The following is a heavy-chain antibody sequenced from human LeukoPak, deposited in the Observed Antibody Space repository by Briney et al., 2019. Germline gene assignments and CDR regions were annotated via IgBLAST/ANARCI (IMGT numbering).Heavy chain of an antibody. D-gene: IGHD1-26*01. CDR1: DYSINNGYY. CDR2: IYRSGTT. V-gene: IGHV4-38-2*01. J-gene: IGHJ4*03. CDR3: ARQSGSYYDY. Sequence: SETLSLTCAVSDYSINNGYYWGWIRQPPGKGLEWIANIYRSGTTYYNPSLKSRVTISIDTSKNQVSLRLTSVTAADTAVYYCARQSGSYYDYWGQGALVTVSS.